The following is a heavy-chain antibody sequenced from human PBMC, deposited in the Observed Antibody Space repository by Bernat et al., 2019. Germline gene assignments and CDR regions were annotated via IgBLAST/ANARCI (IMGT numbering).Heavy chain of an antibody. J-gene: IGHJ4*02. CDR3: ARDLLPYYYDSSGYYGLGY. CDR2: IYSGGST. CDR1: GFTVRSNY. Sequence: EVQLVESGGGLVQPGGSLRLSCAASGFTVRSNYMSWVRQAPGKGLEWVSVIYSGGSTYYADSVKGRFTISRDNSKNTLYLQMNSLRAEDTAVYYCARDLLPYYYDSSGYYGLGYWGQGTLVTVSS. V-gene: IGHV3-66*01. D-gene: IGHD3-22*01.